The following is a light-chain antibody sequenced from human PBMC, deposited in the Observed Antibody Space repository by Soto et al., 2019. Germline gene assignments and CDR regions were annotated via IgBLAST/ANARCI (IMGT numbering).Light chain of an antibody. Sequence: QSALTQPASVSGSPGQSITISCTGTSSDIGTYNFVSWYQQHPDKAPKLMIYDVTNRPSGVSNRFSGSKSGNTASLTISGLQAEDEADYYCSSYTASESYVFGGGTKLTVL. CDR2: DVT. J-gene: IGLJ1*01. V-gene: IGLV2-14*03. CDR1: SSDIGTYNF. CDR3: SSYTASESYV.